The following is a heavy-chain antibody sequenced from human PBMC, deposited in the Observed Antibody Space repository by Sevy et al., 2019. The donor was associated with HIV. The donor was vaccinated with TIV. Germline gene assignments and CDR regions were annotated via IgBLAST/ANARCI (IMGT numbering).Heavy chain of an antibody. D-gene: IGHD3-16*02. V-gene: IGHV3-7*01. J-gene: IGHJ5*01. CDR1: GFKFDTFW. Sequence: GGSLRLSCAASGFKFDTFWMGWVRQAPGRGLEWVASIDPRGEERDHLDSLKGRFTISRDNAKNSLYLEMHSLKGEDTALYYCVRVVWDVLVVPAATPSPWLDSWGQGTLVTVSS. CDR2: IDPRGEER. CDR3: VRVVWDVLVVPAATPSPWLDS.